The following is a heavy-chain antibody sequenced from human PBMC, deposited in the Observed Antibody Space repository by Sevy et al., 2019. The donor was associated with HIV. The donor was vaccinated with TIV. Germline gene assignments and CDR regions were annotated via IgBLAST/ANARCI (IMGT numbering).Heavy chain of an antibody. Sequence: GGSLRLSCAASGFTFSSYSMNWVRQAPGKGLEWVSYISSSSSTIYYADSVKGRFTISRDNAKNSLYLQMNSLRDEDTAVYYCAGDPYYYDSSEYLNWGQGTLVTVSS. CDR3: AGDPYYYDSSEYLN. V-gene: IGHV3-48*02. CDR2: ISSSSSTI. CDR1: GFTFSSYS. D-gene: IGHD3-22*01. J-gene: IGHJ4*02.